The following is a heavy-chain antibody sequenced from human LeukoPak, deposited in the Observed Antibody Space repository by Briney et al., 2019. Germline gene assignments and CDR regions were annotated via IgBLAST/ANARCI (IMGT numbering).Heavy chain of an antibody. CDR3: ARDQYSSSWYDYYYYMDV. V-gene: IGHV1-18*01. J-gene: IGHJ6*03. CDR2: ISAYNGNT. D-gene: IGHD6-13*01. Sequence: ASVEVSCKASGYTFTSYGISWVRQAPGQGPEWMGWISAYNGNTNYAQKLQGRVTMTTDTSTSTAYMELRSLRSDDTAVYYCARDQYSSSWYDYYYYMDVWGKGTTVTVSS. CDR1: GYTFTSYG.